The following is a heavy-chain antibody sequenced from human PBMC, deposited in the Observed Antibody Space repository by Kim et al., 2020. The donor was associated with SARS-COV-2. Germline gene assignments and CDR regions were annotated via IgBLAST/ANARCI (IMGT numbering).Heavy chain of an antibody. D-gene: IGHD1-26*01. CDR2: LFGDGNT. CDR3: VRAPAEVGVGFFDY. J-gene: IGHJ4*02. Sequence: GGSLRLSCAVSGLSVSNNHMGWVRQAPGKGLEWVSVLFGDGNTAYTDSVKGRFTLPRDTSQNASYLQMSSLRVEDTAMFYCVRAPAEVGVGFFDYCGQGT. V-gene: IGHV3-53*01. CDR1: GLSVSNNH.